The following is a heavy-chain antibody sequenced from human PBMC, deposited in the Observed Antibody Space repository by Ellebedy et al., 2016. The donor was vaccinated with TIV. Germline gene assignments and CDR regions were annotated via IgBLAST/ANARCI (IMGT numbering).Heavy chain of an antibody. CDR2: ISGEGGSS. V-gene: IGHV3-23*01. J-gene: IGHJ6*02. CDR1: GFTFNQYG. D-gene: IGHD3-10*01. CDR3: AKRVTMVRGVITYYHYAMDG. Sequence: GESLKISCEASGFTFNQYGMSWVLQAPGKGLECVSSISGEGGSSYYADSVQGRFTISRDNSKNTLYLQMNSLRAEDTAVYYCAKRVTMVRGVITYYHYAMDGWGQGTTVTVSS.